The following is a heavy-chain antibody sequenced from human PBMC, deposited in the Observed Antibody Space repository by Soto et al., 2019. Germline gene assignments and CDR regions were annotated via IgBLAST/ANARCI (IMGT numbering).Heavy chain of an antibody. J-gene: IGHJ4*02. V-gene: IGHV3-23*04. CDR3: AKDGHWLDVLLDS. Sequence: VQLVESGGGVIQPGRSLRLSCAASGFTFSNYALHWVRQAPGKGLEWVSIISAAGRSAYHADSVKGRFTISRDNSKNTLYLRMTSLRAEDTAVYYCAKDGHWLDVLLDSWGQGTLVTVSS. CDR1: GFTFSNYA. D-gene: IGHD6-19*01. CDR2: ISAAGRSA.